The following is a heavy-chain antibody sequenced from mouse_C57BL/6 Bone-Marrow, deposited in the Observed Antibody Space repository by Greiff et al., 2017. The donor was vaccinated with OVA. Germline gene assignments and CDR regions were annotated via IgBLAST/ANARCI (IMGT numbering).Heavy chain of an antibody. CDR3: AFSYGSSDRYFDV. V-gene: IGHV1-39*01. CDR1: GYSFTDYN. CDR2: INPNYGTT. J-gene: IGHJ1*03. D-gene: IGHD1-1*01. Sequence: VQLQQSGPELVKPGASVKISCKASGYSFTDYNMNWVKQSNGKSPEWIGVINPNYGTTSYNQKFKGKATLTVDQSSSTAYMQLNSLTSEDSAVYYCAFSYGSSDRYFDVWGTGTTVTVSS.